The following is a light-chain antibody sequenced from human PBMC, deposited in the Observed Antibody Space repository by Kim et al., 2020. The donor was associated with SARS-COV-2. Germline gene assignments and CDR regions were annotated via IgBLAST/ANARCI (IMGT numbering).Light chain of an antibody. J-gene: IGLJ2*01. Sequence: SYELTQPPLVSVSPGQTASITCSGDKLGDKYACWYQQKPGQSPVLVIYQDSKRPSGIPERFSGSNSGNTATLTISGTQAMDEADYYCQAWDSSTVVFGGGTQRTVL. V-gene: IGLV3-1*01. CDR1: KLGDKY. CDR2: QDS. CDR3: QAWDSSTVV.